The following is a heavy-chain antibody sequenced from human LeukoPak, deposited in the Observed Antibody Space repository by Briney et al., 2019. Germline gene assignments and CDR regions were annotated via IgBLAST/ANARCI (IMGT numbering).Heavy chain of an antibody. CDR2: INGGKGNI. J-gene: IGHJ5*02. D-gene: IGHD4-17*01. Sequence: ASVKVSCKASGYIFTSYAMHWVRQAPGQRLEWMGWINGGKGNIKYSQKIQGRVTISKDTSARTAYMELSSLRSEDTAVYYCARSRTDDYGDWWWFDPWGQGTLVTVSS. V-gene: IGHV1-3*01. CDR1: GYIFTSYA. CDR3: ARSRTDDYGDWWWFDP.